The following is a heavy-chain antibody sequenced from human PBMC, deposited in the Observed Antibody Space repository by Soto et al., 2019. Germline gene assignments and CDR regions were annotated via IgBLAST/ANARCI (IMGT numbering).Heavy chain of an antibody. CDR1: GGSFSGYY. V-gene: IGHV4-34*01. J-gene: IGHJ6*02. D-gene: IGHD6-19*01. Sequence: TLSLTCAVYGGSFSGYYWSWIRQPPGKGLEWIGEINHSGSTNYNPSLKSRVTISVDTSKNQFSLKLSSVTAADTAVYYCARASIAVAGTKYYYYYYGMDVWGQGTTVTVSS. CDR3: ARASIAVAGTKYYYYYYGMDV. CDR2: INHSGST.